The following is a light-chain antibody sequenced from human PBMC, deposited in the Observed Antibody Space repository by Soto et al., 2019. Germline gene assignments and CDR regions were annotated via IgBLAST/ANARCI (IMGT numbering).Light chain of an antibody. CDR3: QSYDSTYVV. CDR1: GGSIASNY. Sequence: FMLTQPHSVSESPGKTVTISCTRSGGSIASNYVQWYQQRPGSAPTTVIYEDDQRPSGVPDRFSGSIDSSSNSASLTISGLKTEDEADYYCQSYDSTYVVFGGGTKLTVL. CDR2: EDD. V-gene: IGLV6-57*04. J-gene: IGLJ2*01.